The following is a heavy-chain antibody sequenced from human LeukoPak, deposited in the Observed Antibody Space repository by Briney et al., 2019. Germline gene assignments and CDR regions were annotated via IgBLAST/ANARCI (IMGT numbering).Heavy chain of an antibody. CDR2: IYYSGST. CDR3: ASSRGDCSSTSCYFFDY. J-gene: IGHJ4*02. Sequence: PSETLSLTCTVSGGSISSYYWSWIRQPPGKGLEWIGYIYYSGSTYYNPSLKSRVTISVDTSKNQFSLKLSSVTAADTAVYYCASSRGDCSSTSCYFFDYWGQGTLVTVSS. CDR1: GGSISSYY. D-gene: IGHD2-2*01. V-gene: IGHV4-59*12.